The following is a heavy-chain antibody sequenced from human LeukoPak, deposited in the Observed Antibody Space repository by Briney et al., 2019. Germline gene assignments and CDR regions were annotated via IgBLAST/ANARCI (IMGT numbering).Heavy chain of an antibody. CDR1: GYTFTSYY. Sequence: ASVKVSCKASGYTFTSYYMHWVRQAPGQGLEWMGIINPSGGSTSYAQKFQGRVTMTRDTSITTAYMELSSLRSEDTAVYYCARGKAHDYVWGSYRYALFYWGQGTLVTVSS. V-gene: IGHV1-46*01. CDR3: ARGKAHDYVWGSYRYALFY. CDR2: INPSGGST. J-gene: IGHJ4*02. D-gene: IGHD3-16*02.